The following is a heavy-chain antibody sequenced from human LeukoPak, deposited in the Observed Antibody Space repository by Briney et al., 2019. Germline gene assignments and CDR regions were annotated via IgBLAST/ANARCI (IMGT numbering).Heavy chain of an antibody. J-gene: IGHJ6*03. V-gene: IGHV1-69*13. Sequence: APVKVSCKASGGTFSSYAISWVRQAPGQGLEWMGGIIPIFGTANYAQKFQGRVTITADESTSTAYMELSSLRSEDTAVYYCARVGPDIVVVPAARPGYYYYYYMDVWGKETTVTVSS. CDR2: IIPIFGTA. CDR3: ARVGPDIVVVPAARPGYYYYYYMDV. D-gene: IGHD2-2*01. CDR1: GGTFSSYA.